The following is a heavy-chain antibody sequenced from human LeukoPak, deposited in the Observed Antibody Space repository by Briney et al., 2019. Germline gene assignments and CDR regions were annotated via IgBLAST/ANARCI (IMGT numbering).Heavy chain of an antibody. V-gene: IGHV3-30*02. D-gene: IGHD2-2*01. CDR2: IRYDGTNK. J-gene: IGHJ6*03. Sequence: GSLRLSCAASGFTFSSYGMHWVRQAPGKRLEWVAFIRYDGTNKYYADSVKGRFTISRDNSKNTLYLQMNSLRAEDTAVYYCARDLSSTSSYYYYYYMDVWGKGTTVTVSS. CDR1: GFTFSSYG. CDR3: ARDLSSTSSYYYYYYMDV.